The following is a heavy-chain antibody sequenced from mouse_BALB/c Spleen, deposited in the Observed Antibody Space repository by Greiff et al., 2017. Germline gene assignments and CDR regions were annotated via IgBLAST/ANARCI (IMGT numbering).Heavy chain of an antibody. D-gene: IGHD2-4*01. V-gene: IGHV5-17*02. J-gene: IGHJ2*01. CDR3: ARSDYDGGNYFDY. CDR2: ISSGSSTI. Sequence: VQLKESGGGLVQPGGSRKLSCAASGFTFSSFGMHWVRQAPAKGLEWVAYISSGSSTIYYADTVKGRFTISRDNPKNTLFLQMTSLRSEDTAMYYCARSDYDGGNYFDYWGQGTTLTVSS. CDR1: GFTFSSFG.